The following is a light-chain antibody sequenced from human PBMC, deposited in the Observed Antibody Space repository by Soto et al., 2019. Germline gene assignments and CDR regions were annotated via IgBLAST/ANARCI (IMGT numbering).Light chain of an antibody. V-gene: IGKV3-11*01. CDR3: QQRGT. Sequence: EVVLTQSPGTLSLSPGERATLSCRASQSVSSYYLAWYQHKPGQAPRLLIYDTSYRATGIPARFSGSGSGTDFTLTISSLEPEDLAVYYCQQRGTFGPGTKVDIK. CDR1: QSVSSY. CDR2: DTS. J-gene: IGKJ3*01.